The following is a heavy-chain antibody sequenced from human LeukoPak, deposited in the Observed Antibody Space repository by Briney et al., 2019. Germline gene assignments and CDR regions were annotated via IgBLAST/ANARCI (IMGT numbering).Heavy chain of an antibody. CDR2: ISYDGSNK. CDR3: AREAYYYDSSGYGRPDYFDY. D-gene: IGHD3-22*01. CDR1: GFPFSSYA. V-gene: IGHV3-30-3*01. Sequence: GGSLRLSCAASGFPFSSYAMHWVRQAPGKGLEWVAVISYDGSNKYYADSVKGRFTISRDNSKNTLYLQMNSLRAEDTAVYYCAREAYYYDSSGYGRPDYFDYWGQGTLVTVSS. J-gene: IGHJ4*02.